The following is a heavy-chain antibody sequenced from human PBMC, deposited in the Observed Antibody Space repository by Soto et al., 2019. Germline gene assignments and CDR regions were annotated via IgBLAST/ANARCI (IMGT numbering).Heavy chain of an antibody. D-gene: IGHD6-19*01. CDR2: INHSGST. Sequence: QVQLQQWGAGLLKPSETLSLTCAVYGGSFSGYYWSWIRQPPGKGLEWIGEINHSGSTNYNPSLKSRVTISVDTSKNQFSLKLSSVTAADTAVYYCARERIAVAPGRCFDPWGQGTLVTVSS. V-gene: IGHV4-34*01. CDR3: ARERIAVAPGRCFDP. CDR1: GGSFSGYY. J-gene: IGHJ5*02.